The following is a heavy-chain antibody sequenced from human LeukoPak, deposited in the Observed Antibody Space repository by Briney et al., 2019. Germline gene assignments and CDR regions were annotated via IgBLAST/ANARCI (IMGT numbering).Heavy chain of an antibody. CDR2: INPSGGST. J-gene: IGHJ5*02. D-gene: IGHD2-2*01. V-gene: IGHV1-46*01. CDR3: ARERAYCSSTSCRGKSDRFDP. Sequence: ASVKVSCKASGYTFSSYYIHWVRQAPGQGLEWMGIINPSGGSTSYAQKFQGRVTMTRDTSTSTVYMELSSLRSEDTAVYYCARERAYCSSTSCRGKSDRFDPWGQGTLVTVSS. CDR1: GYTFSSYY.